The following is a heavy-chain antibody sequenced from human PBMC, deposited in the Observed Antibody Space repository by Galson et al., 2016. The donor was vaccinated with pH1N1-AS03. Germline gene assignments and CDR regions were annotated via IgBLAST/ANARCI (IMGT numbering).Heavy chain of an antibody. Sequence: SLRLSCAASGFTINNNYMSWVRQAPGMGLEWVSVIYGGGDTFYADSVKGRFTISRDNSKNTVYLQMNSLRVEDTAVYYCAREPWGSTQGEYWGQGTLVTVSS. J-gene: IGHJ4*02. CDR1: GFTINNNY. V-gene: IGHV3-53*01. CDR2: IYGGGDT. D-gene: IGHD3-16*01. CDR3: AREPWGSTQGEY.